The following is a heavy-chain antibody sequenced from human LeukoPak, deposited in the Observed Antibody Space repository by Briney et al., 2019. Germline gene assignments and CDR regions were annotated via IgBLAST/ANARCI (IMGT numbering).Heavy chain of an antibody. J-gene: IGHJ6*02. CDR1: GFIFSSYS. CDR2: ITGSGGNT. D-gene: IGHD6-13*01. Sequence: QPGGPLRLSCAASGFIFSSYSMSWVRQAPGKGLEWVSVITGSGGNTYYADSVKGRFTISKDNSKNTVYLQMSSLRVDDTAVYYCAKAASSSWPSYYYGMDVWGQGTTVTVSS. V-gene: IGHV3-23*01. CDR3: AKAASSSWPSYYYGMDV.